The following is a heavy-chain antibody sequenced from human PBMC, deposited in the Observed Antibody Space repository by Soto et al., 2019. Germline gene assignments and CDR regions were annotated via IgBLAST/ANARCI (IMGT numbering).Heavy chain of an antibody. Sequence: GASVKVSCKASGGTFSSYAISWVRQAPGQGLEWMGGIIPIFGTANYAQKFQGRVTITADKSTSTAYMELSSLRSEDTAVYYCARDLFYSNYQGVAYYYYGMDVWGQGTTVTVSS. D-gene: IGHD4-4*01. V-gene: IGHV1-69*06. CDR1: GGTFSSYA. J-gene: IGHJ6*02. CDR2: IIPIFGTA. CDR3: ARDLFYSNYQGVAYYYYGMDV.